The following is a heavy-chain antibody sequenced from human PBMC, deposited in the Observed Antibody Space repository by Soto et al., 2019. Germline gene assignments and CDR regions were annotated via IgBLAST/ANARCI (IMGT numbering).Heavy chain of an antibody. CDR1: GFTFSSYA. D-gene: IGHD6-13*01. J-gene: IGHJ4*02. CDR3: AKNDGSSWYVDY. Sequence: EVQLLESGGGLVQPGGSLRLSCAASGFTFSSYAMSWVRQAPGKGLEWVSGISGSGGSTYYADSVKGRLIISRDNSKNTLYLQMKSLRVEYTAVYYCAKNDGSSWYVDYWGQGTLVTVSS. CDR2: ISGSGGST. V-gene: IGHV3-23*01.